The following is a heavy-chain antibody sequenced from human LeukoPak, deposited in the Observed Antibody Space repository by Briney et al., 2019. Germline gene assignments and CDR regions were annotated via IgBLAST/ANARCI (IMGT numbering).Heavy chain of an antibody. V-gene: IGHV7-4-1*02. CDR1: GYTFTSYA. J-gene: IGHJ5*02. CDR3: ARGGDRGGDCYGFDP. Sequence: GASVKVSCKASGYTFTSYAMNWVRQAPGQGLEWMGWINTNTGNPTYAQGFTGRFVFSLDTSVSTAYLQISSLKAEDTAVYYCARGGDRGGDCYGFDPWGQGTLVTVSS. CDR2: INTNTGNP. D-gene: IGHD2-21*02.